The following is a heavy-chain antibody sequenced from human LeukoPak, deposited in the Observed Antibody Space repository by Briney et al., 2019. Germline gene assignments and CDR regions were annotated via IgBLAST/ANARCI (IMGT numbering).Heavy chain of an antibody. CDR2: VSPDASIT. J-gene: IGHJ5*02. Sequence: HPGGSLRLSCAASGFTFSSYWMHWVRQAPGKGLVWVSRVSPDASITTYADSVKGRFTISRDNAKNTLYLQMNSLRVEDTAVYYCARGPLGPSGSGMRWGFDPWGQGTLVTVSS. V-gene: IGHV3-74*01. D-gene: IGHD3-10*01. CDR1: GFTFSSYW. CDR3: ARGPLGPSGSGMRWGFDP.